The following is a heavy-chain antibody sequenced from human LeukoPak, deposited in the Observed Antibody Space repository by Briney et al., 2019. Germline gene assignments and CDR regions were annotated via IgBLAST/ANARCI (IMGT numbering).Heavy chain of an antibody. D-gene: IGHD1-1*01. Sequence: GGSLRLSCGASGFTYSSSLMTWVRQAPGKGLQCVANIKKDGSEKNYVDSVKGRFTISRDNAKNSLFLEMSSLRDEDTAVYYCATTWALAAWGQGTLVTVSS. J-gene: IGHJ5*02. V-gene: IGHV3-7*01. CDR2: IKKDGSEK. CDR3: ATTWALAA. CDR1: GFTYSSSL.